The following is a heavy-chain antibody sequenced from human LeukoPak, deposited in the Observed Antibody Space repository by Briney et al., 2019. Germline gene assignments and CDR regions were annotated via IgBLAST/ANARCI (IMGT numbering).Heavy chain of an antibody. V-gene: IGHV3-7*01. CDR2: IKGDGSED. CDR3: ARDMGIYTNYGAY. D-gene: IGHD4-17*01. Sequence: GGSPRLSCAASGFIFSKYWMTWVRQPPGKGLEWVANIKGDGSEDEYVDSVKGRFTISRDNAQNSLFLQMDNLRGEDTAVYYCARDMGIYTNYGAYWGQGTLVTVSS. CDR1: GFIFSKYW. J-gene: IGHJ4*02.